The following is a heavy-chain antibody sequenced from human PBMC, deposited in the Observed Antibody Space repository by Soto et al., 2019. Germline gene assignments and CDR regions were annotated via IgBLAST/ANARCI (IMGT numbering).Heavy chain of an antibody. CDR2: MNPNSGNT. Sequence: QVQLVQSGAEVKKPGASVKVSCKASGYTFTSYDINWVRQATGQGLEWMGWMNPNSGNTGYAQKFQGRVTMTRNTSISTAYMELSSLRSEDTAVYYCARGNYSSSWYERADPYNWFDPWGQGTLVTVSS. D-gene: IGHD6-13*01. CDR3: ARGNYSSSWYERADPYNWFDP. CDR1: GYTFTSYD. J-gene: IGHJ5*02. V-gene: IGHV1-8*01.